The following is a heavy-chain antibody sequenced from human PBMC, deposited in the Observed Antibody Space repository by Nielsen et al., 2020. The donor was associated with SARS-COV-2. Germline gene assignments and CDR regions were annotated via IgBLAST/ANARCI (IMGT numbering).Heavy chain of an antibody. V-gene: IGHV3-11*01. CDR3: TTDFGDLIPEDYYDSSGHDY. Sequence: GESLKISCAASGFTFSDYYMSWIRQAPGKGLEWVSYISSSGSTIYYADSVKGRFTISRDNAKNSLYLQMNSLKTEDTAVYYCTTDFGDLIPEDYYDSSGHDYWGQGTLVTVSS. CDR2: ISSSGSTI. D-gene: IGHD3-22*01. J-gene: IGHJ4*02. CDR1: GFTFSDYY.